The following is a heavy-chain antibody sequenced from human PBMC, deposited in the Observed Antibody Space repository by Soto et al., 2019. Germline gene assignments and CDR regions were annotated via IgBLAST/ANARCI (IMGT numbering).Heavy chain of an antibody. CDR2: IYYSGST. Sequence: SETLSLTCTVSGGSISSSSYYWGWIRQPPGKGLEWIGSIYYSGSTNYNPSLKSRVTISVDTSKNQFSLKLSSVTAADTAVYYCARGRLRYFDWSLRRYYYYGMDVWGQGTTVTVSS. D-gene: IGHD3-9*01. J-gene: IGHJ6*02. V-gene: IGHV4-39*07. CDR3: ARGRLRYFDWSLRRYYYYGMDV. CDR1: GGSISSSSYY.